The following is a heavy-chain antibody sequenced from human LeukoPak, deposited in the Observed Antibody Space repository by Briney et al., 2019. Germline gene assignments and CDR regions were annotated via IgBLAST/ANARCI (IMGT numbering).Heavy chain of an antibody. J-gene: IGHJ4*02. V-gene: IGHV1-18*01. CDR2: ISAYNGNT. CDR1: GYTXTXYG. Sequence: XVSCXXXGYTXTXYGISXVRQAPGQGLEWMGWISAYNGNTNYAQKLQGRVTMTTDTSTSTAYMELRSLRSDDTAVYYCARDRGSLPQGYWGQGTLVTVSS. CDR3: ARDRGSLPQGY.